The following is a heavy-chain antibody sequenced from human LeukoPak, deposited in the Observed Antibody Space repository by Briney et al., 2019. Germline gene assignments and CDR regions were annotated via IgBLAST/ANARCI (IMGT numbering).Heavy chain of an antibody. Sequence: GGSLRLSCAASGFTFDDYGMSWVRQAPGKGLEWVSGINWSGGSTGYADSVKGRFTISRDNAKNSLYLQMNSLRAEDTALYYCARQNGYSRIYYYYGMDVWGQGTTVTVSS. V-gene: IGHV3-20*04. D-gene: IGHD6-13*01. J-gene: IGHJ6*02. CDR1: GFTFDDYG. CDR2: INWSGGST. CDR3: ARQNGYSRIYYYYGMDV.